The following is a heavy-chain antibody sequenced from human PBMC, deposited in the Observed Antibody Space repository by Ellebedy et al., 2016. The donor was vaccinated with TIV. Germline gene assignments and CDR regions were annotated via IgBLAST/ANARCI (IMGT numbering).Heavy chain of an antibody. CDR3: ARSGYSGYGALTTVEAKRLDY. D-gene: IGHD5-12*01. CDR1: GFTFSSYA. V-gene: IGHV3-30*07. J-gene: IGHJ4*02. CDR2: ISYDGSNK. Sequence: GESLKISCAASGFTFSSYAMHWVRQAPGKGLEWVAVISYDGSNKYYADSVKGRFTISRDNAKNSLYLQMNRLRDEDTAVYYCARSGYSGYGALTTVEAKRLDYWGQGTLVTVSS.